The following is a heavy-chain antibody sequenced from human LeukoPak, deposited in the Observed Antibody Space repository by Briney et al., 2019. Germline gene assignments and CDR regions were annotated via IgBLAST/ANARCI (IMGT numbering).Heavy chain of an antibody. CDR1: GFSFSTYG. D-gene: IGHD3-22*01. V-gene: IGHV3-30*02. CDR2: MGFDGSEI. J-gene: IGHJ4*02. CDR3: ARVYGYYDNSGYYPYFDY. Sequence: GGSLRLSCAASGFSFSTYGMHWVRQAPGKGLEWVAFMGFDGSEIRYADSVKGRFTISGDNSKNTLYLQMSGLRGEDTAVYYCARVYGYYDNSGYYPYFDYWGQGTLVTVSS.